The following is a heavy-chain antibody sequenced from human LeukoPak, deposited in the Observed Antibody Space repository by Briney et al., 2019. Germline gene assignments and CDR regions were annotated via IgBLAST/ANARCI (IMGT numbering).Heavy chain of an antibody. V-gene: IGHV1-69*13. CDR3: AREGVGTSAFDI. D-gene: IGHD1-26*01. Sequence: SVKVSCKASEGTFSSYAISWVRQAPGQGLGWMGGIIPIFGTANYAQKFQGRVTITADESTSTAYMELSSLRSEDTAVYYCAREGVGTSAFDIWGQGTMVTVSS. J-gene: IGHJ3*02. CDR1: EGTFSSYA. CDR2: IIPIFGTA.